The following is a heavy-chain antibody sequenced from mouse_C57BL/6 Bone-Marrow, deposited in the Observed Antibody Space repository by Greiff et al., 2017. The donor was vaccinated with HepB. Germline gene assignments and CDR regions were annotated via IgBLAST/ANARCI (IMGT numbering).Heavy chain of an antibody. CDR2: IHPNSGST. CDR3: PSTTVVAPYDAMDY. J-gene: IGHJ4*01. D-gene: IGHD1-1*01. CDR1: GYTFTSYW. Sequence: QVQLQQPGAELVKPGASVKLSCKASGYTFTSYWMHWVKQRPGQGLEWIGMIHPNSGSTNYNEKFKSKATLTVDKSSSTAYMQLSSLTSEDSAVYYCPSTTVVAPYDAMDYWGQGTSVTGSS. V-gene: IGHV1-64*01.